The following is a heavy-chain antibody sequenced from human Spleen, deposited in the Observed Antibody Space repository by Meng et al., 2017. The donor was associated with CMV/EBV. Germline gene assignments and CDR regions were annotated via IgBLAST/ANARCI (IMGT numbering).Heavy chain of an antibody. J-gene: IGHJ4*02. D-gene: IGHD3-10*01. CDR3: ARDRFGLFDY. Sequence: GGSLRLSCAASGFTFSNYSMNWVRQTPGKGLAWVSYITCSTTYYAKSVKGRFTISRDNAKNSLYLQMNSLRAEDTAVYFCARDRFGLFDYWGQGSMVTVSS. CDR1: GFTFSNYS. CDR2: ITCSTT. V-gene: IGHV3-48*04.